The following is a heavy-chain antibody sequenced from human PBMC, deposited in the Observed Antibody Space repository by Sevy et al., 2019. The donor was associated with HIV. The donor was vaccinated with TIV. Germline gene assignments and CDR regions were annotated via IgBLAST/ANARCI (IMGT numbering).Heavy chain of an antibody. Sequence: GGSLRLSCAATGFTVSNYAMHWVRQAPGKGMEWVAIIWSDGAYQYHGDSVKGRFTISRDNSKNTLYLQMNNVRVEDTAVYYYVRGRYYYDNAADYALDSWGQGTLVTVSS. CDR2: IWSDGAYQ. J-gene: IGHJ4*02. CDR3: VRGRYYYDNAADYALDS. V-gene: IGHV3-33*01. CDR1: GFTVSNYA. D-gene: IGHD3-22*01.